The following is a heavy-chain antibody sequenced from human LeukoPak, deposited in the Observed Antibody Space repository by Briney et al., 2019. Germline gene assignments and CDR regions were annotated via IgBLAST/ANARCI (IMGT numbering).Heavy chain of an antibody. Sequence: GGTLRLSCAASGFTFSSYAMSWVRQAPGKGLEGVSAISGSGGSTYYADSVRGRFTISRDTSKNTLYLQMNSLRAEDTAVYYCAKVSAAVAGTYGDWGQGTLVTVSS. CDR3: AKVSAAVAGTYGD. V-gene: IGHV3-23*01. D-gene: IGHD6-19*01. CDR1: GFTFSSYA. CDR2: ISGSGGST. J-gene: IGHJ4*02.